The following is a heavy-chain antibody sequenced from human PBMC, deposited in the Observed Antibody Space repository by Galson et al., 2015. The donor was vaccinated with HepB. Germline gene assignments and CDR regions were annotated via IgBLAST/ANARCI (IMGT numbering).Heavy chain of an antibody. V-gene: IGHV4-30-2*01. CDR2: IYHTGST. CDR3: ARGAAIYYFGMDV. CDR1: GAPISSGGYS. D-gene: IGHD3-3*01. J-gene: IGHJ6*02. Sequence: TLSLTCAVSGAPISSGGYSWSWIRQPPGKGLEWIGYIYHTGSTYYNPSLKSRVTISVDRSKNQFSLKLSSVTAADTAVYYCARGAAIYYFGMDVWGQGTTVTVSS.